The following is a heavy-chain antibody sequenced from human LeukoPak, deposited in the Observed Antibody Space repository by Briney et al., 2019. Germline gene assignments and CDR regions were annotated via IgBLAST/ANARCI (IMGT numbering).Heavy chain of an antibody. Sequence: PGGSLRLSCAASGFTFSSYWMSWVRQAPGKGLEWVANIKQDGSEKYYVDSVKGRFTISRDNAKNSLYLQMNSLRAEDTAVYYCARDFRSRSGWYNNYYYVDVWGKGTTVTVSS. CDR3: ARDFRSRSGWYNNYYYVDV. D-gene: IGHD6-19*01. V-gene: IGHV3-7*01. J-gene: IGHJ6*03. CDR2: IKQDGSEK. CDR1: GFTFSSYW.